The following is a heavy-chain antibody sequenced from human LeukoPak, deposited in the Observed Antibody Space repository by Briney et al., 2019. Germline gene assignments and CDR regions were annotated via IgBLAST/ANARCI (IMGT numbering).Heavy chain of an antibody. CDR1: GFTFSSYA. CDR3: AKVEGYYVPTGALGD. V-gene: IGHV3-23*01. Sequence: GGPLRLSCAASGFTFSSYAMSWVRQAPGKGLEWVSAISGSGGSTYYADSVKGRFTTSRDNSKNTLYLQMNSLRAEDTAVYYCAKVEGYYVPTGALGDWGQGTLVTVSS. J-gene: IGHJ4*02. D-gene: IGHD3-16*01. CDR2: ISGSGGST.